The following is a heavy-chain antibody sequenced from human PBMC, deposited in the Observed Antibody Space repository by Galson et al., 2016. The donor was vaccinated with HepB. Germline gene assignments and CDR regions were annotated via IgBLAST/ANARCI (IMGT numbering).Heavy chain of an antibody. Sequence: SLRLSCAASGFTFSDAYMGWVRQAPGKGLESVAVIWFDGRDAYYGDSVKGRFTISKDNSNNMLYLQMNSLRVEDTAVYYCARDLWGDCRTTTCSHLDSWGQGTLVTVSS. CDR2: IWFDGRDA. CDR1: GFTFSDAY. J-gene: IGHJ4*02. V-gene: IGHV3-33*08. D-gene: IGHD1-14*01. CDR3: ARDLWGDCRTTTCSHLDS.